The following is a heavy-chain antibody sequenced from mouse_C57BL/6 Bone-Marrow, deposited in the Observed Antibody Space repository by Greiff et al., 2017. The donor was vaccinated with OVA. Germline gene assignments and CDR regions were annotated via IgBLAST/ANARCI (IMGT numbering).Heavy chain of an antibody. J-gene: IGHJ4*01. CDR3: ATQATSFYAMDY. V-gene: IGHV1-64*01. CDR1: GYTFTSYW. D-gene: IGHD3-2*02. CDR2: IHPNSGST. Sequence: QVQLQQPGAELVKPGASVKLSCKASGYTFTSYWMHWVKQRPGQGLEWIGMIHPNSGSTNYNEKFKSKATLTVDKSSSTDYMQLSSLTSEDSAVYYCATQATSFYAMDYWGQGTSVTVSS.